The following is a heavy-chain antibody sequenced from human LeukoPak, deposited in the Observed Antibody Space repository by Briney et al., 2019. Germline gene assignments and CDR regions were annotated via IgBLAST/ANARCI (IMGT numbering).Heavy chain of an antibody. CDR3: ARDHAPYYYEASGFDP. J-gene: IGHJ5*02. Sequence: GGSLRLSCAASGFTFSSYGMHWVRQAPGKGLEWVAVIWYDGSNKYYADSVKGRFTISRDNSKNTLYLQMNSLRAEDTAVYYCARDHAPYYYEASGFDPWGQGTLVTVSS. D-gene: IGHD3-22*01. V-gene: IGHV3-33*01. CDR2: IWYDGSNK. CDR1: GFTFSSYG.